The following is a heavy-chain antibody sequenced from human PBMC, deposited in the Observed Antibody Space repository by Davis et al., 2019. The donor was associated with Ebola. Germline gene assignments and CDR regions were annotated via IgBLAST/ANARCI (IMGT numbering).Heavy chain of an antibody. Sequence: GGSLRLSCAASGFTFSSYAMHWVRQAPGKGLEYVSAISSNGGSTYYANSVKGRFTISRDNSKNTLYLQMGSLRAEDMAVYYCARGNYDFWSGYYTGFDYWGQGTLVTVSS. D-gene: IGHD3-3*01. CDR2: ISSNGGST. J-gene: IGHJ4*02. CDR1: GFTFSSYA. CDR3: ARGNYDFWSGYYTGFDY. V-gene: IGHV3-64*01.